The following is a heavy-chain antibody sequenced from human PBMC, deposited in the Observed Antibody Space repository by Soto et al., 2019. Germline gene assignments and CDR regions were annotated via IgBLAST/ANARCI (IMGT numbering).Heavy chain of an antibody. CDR2: INSDGSST. D-gene: IGHD6-13*01. CDR3: ATHRRIAAADSVDY. J-gene: IGHJ4*02. V-gene: IGHV3-74*01. Sequence: GGSLRLSCAASGFTFSSYWMHWVRQAPGKGLVWVSRINSDGSSTSYADSVKGRFTISRDNAKNTLYLQMNSLRAEDTAVYYCATHRRIAAADSVDYWGQGTLVTVSS. CDR1: GFTFSSYW.